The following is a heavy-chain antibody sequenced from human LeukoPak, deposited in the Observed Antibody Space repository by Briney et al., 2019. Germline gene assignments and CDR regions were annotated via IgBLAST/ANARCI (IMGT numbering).Heavy chain of an antibody. CDR1: GFTVSSNY. CDR2: IYSGGST. Sequence: GGSLRLSCAASGFTVSSNYMSWVRQAPGKGLEWVSVIYSGGSTYYADSVKGRFTISRDNSKNTLYLQMNSLRAEDTAVYYCASRQNYYGSGRYYPFDYWGQGTLVTVSS. J-gene: IGHJ4*02. V-gene: IGHV3-53*01. CDR3: ASRQNYYGSGRYYPFDY. D-gene: IGHD3-10*01.